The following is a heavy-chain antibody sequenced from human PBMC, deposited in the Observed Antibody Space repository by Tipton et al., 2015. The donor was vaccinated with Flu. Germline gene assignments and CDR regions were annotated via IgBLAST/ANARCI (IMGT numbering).Heavy chain of an antibody. CDR1: GDSINSGGAY. Sequence: GLVKPSQTLSLTCTVSGDSINSGGAYWTWVRQLPGKGLEWIASIYYSGSSYYNPSLTRRVFISVDTSKNQISLKVNSVTAADTAVYYCARDQGFGGGLSYDYYVLDVWGQGTTVTVSS. CDR3: ARDQGFGGGLSYDYYVLDV. CDR2: IYYSGSS. V-gene: IGHV4-31*03. J-gene: IGHJ6*02. D-gene: IGHD3-10*01.